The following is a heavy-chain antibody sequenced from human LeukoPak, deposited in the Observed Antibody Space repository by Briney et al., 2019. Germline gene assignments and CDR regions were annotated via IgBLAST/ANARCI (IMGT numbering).Heavy chain of an antibody. V-gene: IGHV3-30-3*02. J-gene: IGHJ3*02. D-gene: IGHD5-24*01. CDR1: GFTFSSYA. CDR3: VKGRRATTRYDALDI. CDR2: ISYDGSNK. Sequence: PGGSLRLSCAASGFTFSSYAIHWVRQAPGKGLEWVAVISYDGSNKYYADSVKGRFTISRDNSKNTLYLQMNSLRAEDTAVYFCVKGRRATTRYDALDIWGQGTMVTVSS.